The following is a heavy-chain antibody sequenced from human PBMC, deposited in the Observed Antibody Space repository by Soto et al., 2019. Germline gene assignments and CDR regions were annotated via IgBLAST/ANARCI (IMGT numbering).Heavy chain of an antibody. CDR2: IIPMFDTP. Sequence: QVQLVQSGAEVKKPGSSVKVSCKASGGTFSSDSFSWVRQAPGQGLEWMGGIIPMFDTPIYAQKFQDRVTMTSDKSTSTAYMQLSSLRSGDTAVYYCARPGGLDRDFNYWGQGSLGTVSS. D-gene: IGHD2-15*01. J-gene: IGHJ4*02. CDR1: GGTFSSDS. V-gene: IGHV1-69*14. CDR3: ARPGGLDRDFNY.